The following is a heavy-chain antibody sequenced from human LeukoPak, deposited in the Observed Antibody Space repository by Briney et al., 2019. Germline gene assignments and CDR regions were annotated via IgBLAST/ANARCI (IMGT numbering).Heavy chain of an antibody. Sequence: SETLSLTCVVSDYSISSGYHWGWIRQPPGRRLEWIGSIYHSGNTYYNPSLKSRVSLSVDTSMNQFSLKVTSVTAADTAVYYCARTRYCSGATCFSPELFDSWGQGTLVTVSS. CDR1: DYSISSGYH. D-gene: IGHD2-15*01. CDR2: IYHSGNT. J-gene: IGHJ4*02. V-gene: IGHV4-38-2*01. CDR3: ARTRYCSGATCFSPELFDS.